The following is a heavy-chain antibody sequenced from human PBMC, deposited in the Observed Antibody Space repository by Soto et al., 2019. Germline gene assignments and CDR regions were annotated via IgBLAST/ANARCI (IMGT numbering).Heavy chain of an antibody. J-gene: IGHJ4*02. D-gene: IGHD1-26*01. CDR3: ARREIQGPIDY. V-gene: IGHV4-28*01. Sequence: PSETLSLTCAVSGYSISSSNWWGWIRQPPGKGLEWIGYIYYSGTTYYNPSLKSRVTMSVDTSKNQFSLKLTSVTAVDTAVYYCARREIQGPIDYWGQGTPVTVLL. CDR2: IYYSGTT. CDR1: GYSISSSNW.